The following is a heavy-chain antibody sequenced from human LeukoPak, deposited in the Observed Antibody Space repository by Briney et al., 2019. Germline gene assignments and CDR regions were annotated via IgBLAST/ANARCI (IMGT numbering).Heavy chain of an antibody. J-gene: IGHJ3*02. D-gene: IGHD3-22*01. Sequence: SQTLSLTCTVSGGSISSYYSGWIRQPPGKGLEWIGYIYNNVRTNYNTSLKSRATIPVDTSKNQFTLKRSSVTATDTAVYYCAREAPDNSGFETPPPIAFDIWGQGTMVTVSS. V-gene: IGHV4-4*08. CDR3: AREAPDNSGFETPPPIAFDI. CDR2: IYNNVRT. CDR1: GGSISSYY.